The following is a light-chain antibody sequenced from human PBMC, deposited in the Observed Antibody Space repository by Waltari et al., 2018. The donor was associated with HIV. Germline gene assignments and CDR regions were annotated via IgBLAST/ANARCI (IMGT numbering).Light chain of an antibody. CDR3: CSYSLTRTLV. V-gene: IGLV2-14*03. CDR1: RSDVGAYNF. J-gene: IGLJ1*01. Sequence: QSALTQPASVSGSPGQSITISCTGTRSDVGAYNFVPWYQQHPDNAPKLIIFDVSDRPSGVSTRFSGSKSGNTASLTISGLQTEDEADYYCCSYSLTRTLVFGSGTKVTVL. CDR2: DVS.